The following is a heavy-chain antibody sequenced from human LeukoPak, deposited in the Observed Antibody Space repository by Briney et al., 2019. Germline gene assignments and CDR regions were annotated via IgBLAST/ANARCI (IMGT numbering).Heavy chain of an antibody. Sequence: SVKVSCKASGGTFISYAISWVRQAPGQGLEWMGRIIPIFGTANYAQKFQGRVTITTDESTSTACMELSSLRSEDTAVYYCATGISSFGELSVPFDYWGQGTLVTVSS. CDR2: IIPIFGTA. J-gene: IGHJ4*02. V-gene: IGHV1-69*05. CDR3: ATGISSFGELSVPFDY. CDR1: GGTFISYA. D-gene: IGHD3-10*01.